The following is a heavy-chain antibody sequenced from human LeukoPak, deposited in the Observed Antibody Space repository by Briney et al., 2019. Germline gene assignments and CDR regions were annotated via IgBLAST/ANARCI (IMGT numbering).Heavy chain of an antibody. J-gene: IGHJ5*02. Sequence: PSETLSLTCTVSGGSISSSSYYLGWIRQPPGKGLEWIGSIYYSGSTYYNPSLKSRVTISVDTSKNQFSLKLSSVTAADTAVYYCARDPWLGYCSGGSCYNDHGNWFDPWGQGTLVTVSS. V-gene: IGHV4-39*07. CDR2: IYYSGST. CDR1: GGSISSSSYY. CDR3: ARDPWLGYCSGGSCYNDHGNWFDP. D-gene: IGHD2-15*01.